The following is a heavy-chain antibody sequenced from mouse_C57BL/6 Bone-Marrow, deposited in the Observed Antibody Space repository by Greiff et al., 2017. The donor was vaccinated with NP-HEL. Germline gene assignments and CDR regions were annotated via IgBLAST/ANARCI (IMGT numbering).Heavy chain of an antibody. CDR2: IYPGDGDT. CDR3: ARDLYYYGSSYYWYFDV. V-gene: IGHV1-82*01. Sequence: QVQLQQSGPELVKPGASVKISCKASGYAFSSSWMNWVKQRPGKGLEWIGRIYPGDGDTNYNGKFKGKATLTADKSSSTAYMQLSSLTSEDSAVYFCARDLYYYGSSYYWYFDVWGTGTTVTVSS. D-gene: IGHD1-1*01. J-gene: IGHJ1*03. CDR1: GYAFSSSW.